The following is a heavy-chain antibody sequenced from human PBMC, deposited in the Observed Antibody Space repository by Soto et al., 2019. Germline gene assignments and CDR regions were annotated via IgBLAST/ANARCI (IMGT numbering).Heavy chain of an antibody. CDR3: ARYDAFKAFDL. J-gene: IGHJ3*01. CDR2: ISSGSVYT. D-gene: IGHD1-1*01. Sequence: EVELVESGGGLVKPGGSLRLSCAASGFPFNSYSVNWVAQAPGKGLEWVASISSGSVYTVFADSVKGRFTISRDDVTNSVSLQMDSLRVEDTGIYYCARYDAFKAFDLWGQGTMVTVSS. V-gene: IGHV3-21*02. CDR1: GFPFNSYS.